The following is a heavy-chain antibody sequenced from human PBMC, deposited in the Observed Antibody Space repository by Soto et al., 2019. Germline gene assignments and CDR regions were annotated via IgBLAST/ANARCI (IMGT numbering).Heavy chain of an antibody. V-gene: IGHV1-18*01. J-gene: IGHJ4*02. CDR2: ISFYNGHT. CDR3: ASATSIAVAGTET. D-gene: IGHD6-19*01. Sequence: QVQLVQSGGEVKKPGASVKVSCKASGDTVTKYGISWVRQAPGQGLEWLGWISFYNGHTNYALKFQDRITFTTDTSTSTASMELRSLASDDTAVYYCASATSIAVAGTETWGQGTLVTGSS. CDR1: GDTVTKYG.